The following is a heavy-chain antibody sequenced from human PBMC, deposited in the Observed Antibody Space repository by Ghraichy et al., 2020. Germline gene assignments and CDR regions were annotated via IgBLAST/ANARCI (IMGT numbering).Heavy chain of an antibody. D-gene: IGHD6-13*01. V-gene: IGHV4-34*01. CDR3: ARGRFSSSWYGGSYFDY. J-gene: IGHJ4*02. CDR1: GGSFSGYY. Sequence: GSLRLSCAVYGGSFSGYYWSWIRQPPGKGLEWIGEINHSGSTNYNPSLKSRVTISVDTSKNQFSLKLSSVTAADTAVYYCARGRFSSSWYGGSYFDYWGQGTLVTVSS. CDR2: INHSGST.